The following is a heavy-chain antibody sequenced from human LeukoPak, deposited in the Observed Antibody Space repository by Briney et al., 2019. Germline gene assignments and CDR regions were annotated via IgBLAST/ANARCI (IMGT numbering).Heavy chain of an antibody. J-gene: IGHJ6*02. CDR3: AREGNGGNPETVDGMDV. Sequence: PGGSLRLSCAASGFTFSSYAMHWVRQAPGKGLEGAAVISYDGSNKYYADSVKGGFTISRDNSKNTLYLQMNSLRAEDTAVYYCAREGNGGNPETVDGMDVWGQGTTVTVSS. CDR2: ISYDGSNK. CDR1: GFTFSSYA. D-gene: IGHD4-23*01. V-gene: IGHV3-30-3*01.